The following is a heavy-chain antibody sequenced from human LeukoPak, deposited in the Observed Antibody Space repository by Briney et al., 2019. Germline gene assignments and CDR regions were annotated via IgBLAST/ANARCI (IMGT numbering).Heavy chain of an antibody. V-gene: IGHV1-69*13. Sequence: SVKVSCKASGGTFSSYAISWVRQAPGQGLEWMGGIIPIFGTANYAQKFQGRVTITADESTSTAYMELSSLRSEDTAVYYCARAPPGMTMGPGDYWGQGALVIVSS. CDR1: GGTFSSYA. J-gene: IGHJ4*02. CDR3: ARAPPGMTMGPGDY. D-gene: IGHD6-13*01. CDR2: IIPIFGTA.